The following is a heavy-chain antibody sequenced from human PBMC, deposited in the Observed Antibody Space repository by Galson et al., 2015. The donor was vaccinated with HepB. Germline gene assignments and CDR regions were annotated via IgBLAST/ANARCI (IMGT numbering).Heavy chain of an antibody. CDR2: TYYSGST. CDR1: GGSISSYY. V-gene: IGHV4-59*01. D-gene: IGHD3-3*01. Sequence: LSLTCTVSGGSISSYYWSWIRQPPGKGLEWIGYTYYSGSTNYNPSLKSRVTISVDTSKNQFSLKLSSVTAADTAVYYCASEEDFWSGFDPWGQGTLVTVSS. J-gene: IGHJ5*02. CDR3: ASEEDFWSGFDP.